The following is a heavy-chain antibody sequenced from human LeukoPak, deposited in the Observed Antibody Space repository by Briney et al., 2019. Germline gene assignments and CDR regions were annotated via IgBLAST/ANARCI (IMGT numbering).Heavy chain of an antibody. D-gene: IGHD3-10*01. Sequence: SETLSLTCAVYGGSFSGYYWSWIRQPPGKGLEWIGEINHSGSTNYNPSLKSRVTISVDTSKNQFSLKLSSVTAADTAVYYCARDGDLDYYGSGSYSNFGYWGQGTLVTVSS. CDR1: GGSFSGYY. J-gene: IGHJ4*02. V-gene: IGHV4-34*01. CDR3: ARDGDLDYYGSGSYSNFGY. CDR2: INHSGST.